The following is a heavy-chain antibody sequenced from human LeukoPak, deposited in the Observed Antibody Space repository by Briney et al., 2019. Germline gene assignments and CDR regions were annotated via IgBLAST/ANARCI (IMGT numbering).Heavy chain of an antibody. CDR3: ARGEGGDYYFQH. CDR2: INHSGSS. J-gene: IGHJ1*01. CDR1: GGSFSGYY. V-gene: IGHV4-34*01. D-gene: IGHD4-17*01. Sequence: SETLSLTCAVYGGSFSGYYWSWIRQPPGKGLEWIGEINHSGSSNYNPSLKSRVTISVDTSKNQSSLKLSSVTAADTAVYYCARGEGGDYYFQHWGQGTLVTVSS.